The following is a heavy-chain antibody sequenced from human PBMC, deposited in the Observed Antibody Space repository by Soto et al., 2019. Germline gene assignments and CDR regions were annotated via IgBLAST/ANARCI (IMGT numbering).Heavy chain of an antibody. Sequence: QVQLQESGPGLVKPSQTLSLTCDVSGVSVTTGGFYWSWIRQRPGKGLEWVGYIFYSGGTYYNPSLERRLTISLDTSKNQFSLKPSALTAGDTAVDYGARFTSDYDSGGYYRSHAFDIWGQGTMVIVSS. D-gene: IGHD3-22*01. V-gene: IGHV4-31*11. CDR1: GVSVTTGGFY. CDR2: IFYSGGT. CDR3: ARFTSDYDSGGYYRSHAFDI. J-gene: IGHJ3*02.